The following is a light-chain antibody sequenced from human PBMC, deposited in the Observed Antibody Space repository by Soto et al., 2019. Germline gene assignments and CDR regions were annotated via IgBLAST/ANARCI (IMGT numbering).Light chain of an antibody. CDR3: QQYNNWPRT. V-gene: IGKV3-15*01. CDR1: QSVSSN. Sequence: EIVMTQSPATLSVSPGERATLSCRASQSVSSNLAWHQQKPGQAPRLLIYGASTRATGIPARFSGSGSGTEFTLTISSLQSXDFAVYYCQQYNNWPRTFGQGTKVDIK. J-gene: IGKJ1*01. CDR2: GAS.